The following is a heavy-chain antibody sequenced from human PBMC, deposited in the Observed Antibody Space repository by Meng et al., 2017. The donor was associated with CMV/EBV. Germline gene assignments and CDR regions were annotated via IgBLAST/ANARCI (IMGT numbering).Heavy chain of an antibody. V-gene: IGHV4-34*01. CDR2: INHSGST. CDR3: ARPHTYYYESSGYSHYYYYAMDV. Sequence: SETLSLTCAVYGGSFSGYYWSWIRQPPGKGLEWIGEINHSGSTNYNPSLRSRVTISVDKSKNQFSLKLSSVTAADTAVYYCARPHTYYYESSGYSHYYYYAMDVWGQGTTVTVSS. D-gene: IGHD3-22*01. CDR1: GGSFSGYY. J-gene: IGHJ6*02.